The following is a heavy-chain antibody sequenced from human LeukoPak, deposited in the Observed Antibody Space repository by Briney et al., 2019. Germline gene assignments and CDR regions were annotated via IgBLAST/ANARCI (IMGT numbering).Heavy chain of an antibody. Sequence: SQTLSLTCAISGDSVSSNSAAWNWIRQSPSRGLEWLGRTYYRSKWYNDYAVSVKSRITINPDTSKNQFSLQLNSVTPEDTAVYYCASSGLEGGYDFWSGYYRYYYYMDVWGKGTTVTVSS. CDR3: ASSGLEGGYDFWSGYYRYYYYMDV. CDR1: GDSVSSNSAA. D-gene: IGHD3-3*01. J-gene: IGHJ6*03. V-gene: IGHV6-1*01. CDR2: TYYRSKWYN.